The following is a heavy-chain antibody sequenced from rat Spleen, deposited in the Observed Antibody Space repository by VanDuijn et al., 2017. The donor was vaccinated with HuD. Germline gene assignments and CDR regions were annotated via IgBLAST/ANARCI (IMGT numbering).Heavy chain of an antibody. CDR2: VWSDGDT. Sequence: QVQLKESGPGLVQPSQTLSLTCTVSGFTLTRYPVHWVRQPPGKGLEWMGVVWSDGDTSYNASLTSRLSISRDTSKSQVFLSMSSLQTEDTATYYCARAGSAAISLGNWFAYWGQGTLVTVSS. D-gene: IGHD1-2*01. V-gene: IGHV2-32*01. CDR1: GFTLTRYP. CDR3: ARAGSAAISLGNWFAY. J-gene: IGHJ3*01.